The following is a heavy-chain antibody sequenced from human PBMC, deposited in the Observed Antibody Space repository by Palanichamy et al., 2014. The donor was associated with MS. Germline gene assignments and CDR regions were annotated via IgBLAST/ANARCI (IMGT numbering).Heavy chain of an antibody. CDR2: IFYSGSP. V-gene: IGHV4-39*01. Sequence: QLQLQESGPGTGRSLRRPCPSPAMSLVAPSTVVLTTGAWIRQPPGKGLEWIGTIFYSGSPSYHPSLKSRVTIYVDTSKNQFSLKLSSVTAADTALYFCARQGGGGRSFDNWGQGTLVTVSS. CDR3: ARQGGGGRSFDN. CDR1: VAPSTVVLTT. D-gene: IGHD1-26*01. J-gene: IGHJ4*02.